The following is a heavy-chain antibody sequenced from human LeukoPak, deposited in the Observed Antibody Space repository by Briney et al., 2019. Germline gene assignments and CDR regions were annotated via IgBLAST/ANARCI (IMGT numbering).Heavy chain of an antibody. D-gene: IGHD5-18*01. J-gene: IGHJ4*02. CDR1: RYNFANYW. Sequence: GESLKISCKGSRYNFANYWIGWVRQMPGKGLEWMGIIYPDDSDTTYSPSFQGQVTISADKSISTAYLQWSSLKASDTAMYYCARDQGYPHYFDYWGQGTLVTVSS. CDR3: ARDQGYPHYFDY. CDR2: IYPDDSDT. V-gene: IGHV5-51*01.